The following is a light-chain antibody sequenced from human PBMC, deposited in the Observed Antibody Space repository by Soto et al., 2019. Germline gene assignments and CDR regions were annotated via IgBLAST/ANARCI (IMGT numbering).Light chain of an antibody. Sequence: IVMTQSPDSLAVSLGESATINCKSNQSVFSNSKNRNHLSWYQQKPGKAPKLLIHAASSLQSGVPSRFSGSGSGTDFTLTISRLETEDFAVFYCQQYGTSEIIFGQGTRLEIK. CDR3: QQYGTSEII. CDR1: QSVFSNSKNRNH. CDR2: AAS. V-gene: IGKV4-1*01. J-gene: IGKJ5*01.